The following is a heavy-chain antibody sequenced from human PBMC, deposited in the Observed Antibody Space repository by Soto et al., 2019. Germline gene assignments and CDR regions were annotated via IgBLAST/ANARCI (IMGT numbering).Heavy chain of an antibody. D-gene: IGHD4-4*01. J-gene: IGHJ6*02. Sequence: EVQLLESGGDLVQPGGSLRLVCAASGFTFSNSGMRWVRQAPGQGLEWVSSIGPSGNTYYSDAVKGRFTISRDISKNTLFLQMDSLRAEDTATYYCAKLLHNYYYNVIDVWGQGTTVTVSS. V-gene: IGHV3-23*01. CDR2: IGPSGNT. CDR3: AKLLHNYYYNVIDV. CDR1: GFTFSNSG.